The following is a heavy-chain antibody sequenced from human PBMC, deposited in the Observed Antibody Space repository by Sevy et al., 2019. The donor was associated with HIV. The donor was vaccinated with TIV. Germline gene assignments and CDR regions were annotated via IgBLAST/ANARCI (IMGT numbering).Heavy chain of an antibody. D-gene: IGHD3-3*01. V-gene: IGHV3-15*01. CDR1: GFTFNYAW. CDR3: ASVVKNDFWDGHVNYYGLDV. Sequence: GGSLRLSCAASGFTFNYAWMSWVRQAPGKGLEWVGRIKSKTDGGTADYAEHEKGRFTISRDDSENKLYLQMNSLKTEDTAVYYCASVVKNDFWDGHVNYYGLDVWGQGTTVTVSS. J-gene: IGHJ6*02. CDR2: IKSKTDGGTA.